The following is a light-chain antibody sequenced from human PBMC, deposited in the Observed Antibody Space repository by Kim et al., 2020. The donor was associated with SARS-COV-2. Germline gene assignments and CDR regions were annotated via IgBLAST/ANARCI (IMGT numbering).Light chain of an antibody. CDR2: AAS. J-gene: IGKJ4*01. V-gene: IGKV1-39*01. CDR1: QSISTY. Sequence: DIQMTQSPSSLAASVGDRVTIACRASQSISTYLNWYQHKPGKAPKLLIYAASRLQSGVPSRFSGSGSGTDFTLTISSLQPEGFATYYCQQSHTAPLLTFGGGTKVDIK. CDR3: QQSHTAPLLT.